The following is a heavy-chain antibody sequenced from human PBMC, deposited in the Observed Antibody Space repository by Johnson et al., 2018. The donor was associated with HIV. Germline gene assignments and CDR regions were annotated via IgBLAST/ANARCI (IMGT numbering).Heavy chain of an antibody. CDR3: ASRASGWHALDI. V-gene: IGHV3-30*04. CDR1: AFTFSDYA. CDR2: IPYDGNTK. Sequence: QVRLLESRGGVVHPGRSLRLSCSASAFTFSDYAIPCVRQAPGQGPRRVAFIPYDGNTKYYAVSVKGRFTIARDNCTITLYLQMNSLRVEDTAVYFCASRASGWHALDIWGQGTMVTVSS. J-gene: IGHJ3*02. D-gene: IGHD6-19*01.